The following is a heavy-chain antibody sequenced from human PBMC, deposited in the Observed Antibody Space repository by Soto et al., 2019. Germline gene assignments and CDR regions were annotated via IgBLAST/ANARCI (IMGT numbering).Heavy chain of an antibody. Sequence: SGPTLVEPTQTRTMTCTVSGFSLTTPDVRVSWLRQPPGKALEWLARIDWNDGKFYNTFLKTRLTISKDTSKNQVVLTMTNMDPADTGTYFCALSYCTSDNCHLGYWFDPWGHGTLVTVSS. CDR2: IDWNDGK. D-gene: IGHD2-8*02. V-gene: IGHV2-70*04. CDR3: ALSYCTSDNCHLGYWFDP. J-gene: IGHJ5*02. CDR1: GFSLTTPDVR.